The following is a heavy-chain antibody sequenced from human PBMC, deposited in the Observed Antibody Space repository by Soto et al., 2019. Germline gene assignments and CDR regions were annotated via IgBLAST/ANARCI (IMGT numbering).Heavy chain of an antibody. CDR3: TYLHYEH. CDR1: GFSLTNYV. J-gene: IGHJ1*01. Sequence: GGSLRLSCAASGFSLTNYVMNWVRQAPGKGLEWVGYIKSRIDGGTADYAAPVKGRFTISRDDSKNTLYLQMNSLKSEDTAVYYCTYLHYEHWGQGTLVTVSS. V-gene: IGHV3-15*01. CDR2: IKSRIDGGTA. D-gene: IGHD3-10*01.